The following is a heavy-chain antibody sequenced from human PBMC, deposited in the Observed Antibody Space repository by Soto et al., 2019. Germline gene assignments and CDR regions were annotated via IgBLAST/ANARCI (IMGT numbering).Heavy chain of an antibody. J-gene: IGHJ6*02. D-gene: IGHD3-16*02. V-gene: IGHV5-51*01. Sequence: PGESLKISCKASGYSFTTYWIGWVRQMPGKGLEWMGIIYPGDSDTKYSPSLQGQVTISADKSISTAYLQWSSLKASDTAMYYLGKKGFVMGPPDFRVKDYYNYGMDAWGQGTTVTVSS. CDR2: IYPGDSDT. CDR1: GYSFTTYW. CDR3: GKKGFVMGPPDFRVKDYYNYGMDA.